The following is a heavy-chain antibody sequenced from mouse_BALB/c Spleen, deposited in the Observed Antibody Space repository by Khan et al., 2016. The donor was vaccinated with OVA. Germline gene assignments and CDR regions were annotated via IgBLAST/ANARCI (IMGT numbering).Heavy chain of an antibody. CDR3: ARWNYRYDGYFDY. CDR1: GDSITSGY. D-gene: IGHD2-14*01. J-gene: IGHJ2*01. V-gene: IGHV3-8*02. Sequence: EVQLQKSGPCLVKPSQTLSLTCSVTGDSITSGYWNWIRKFPGNKLEYMGSISSSDSTFYNPSLKSRISITRDTSKNQYSLHLNSVTTENTATYDCARWNYRYDGYFDYWGQGTTLTVSS. CDR2: ISSSDST.